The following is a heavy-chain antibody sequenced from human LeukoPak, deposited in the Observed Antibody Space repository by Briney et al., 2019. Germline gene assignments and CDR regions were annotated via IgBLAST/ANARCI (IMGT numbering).Heavy chain of an antibody. CDR3: ARGQSSSWHEAVFFDY. J-gene: IGHJ4*02. Sequence: PSETLSLTCAVSNGSISSGGYSWSWIRQPPGKGLEWIGYIYHSGSTYYNPSLKSRVVISVDRSKNQFSLRMTSVTAADTAVYYCARGQSSSWHEAVFFDYWGQGILVIVSS. CDR2: IYHSGST. D-gene: IGHD6-13*01. CDR1: NGSISSGGYS. V-gene: IGHV4-30-2*01.